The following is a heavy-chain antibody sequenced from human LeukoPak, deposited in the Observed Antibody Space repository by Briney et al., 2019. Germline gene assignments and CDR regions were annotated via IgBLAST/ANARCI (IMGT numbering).Heavy chain of an antibody. CDR2: INQDGSEK. J-gene: IGHJ4*02. CDR1: GLTFSSSW. Sequence: GGSLRLSCATSGLTFSSSWMSWVRQAPGKGLEWVANINQDGSEKYYVDSVKGRCTISRDNAKNALYLQMDSLRAEDTAVYYCARDRGCNYWGQGTLVTVSS. V-gene: IGHV3-7*05. CDR3: ARDRGCNY.